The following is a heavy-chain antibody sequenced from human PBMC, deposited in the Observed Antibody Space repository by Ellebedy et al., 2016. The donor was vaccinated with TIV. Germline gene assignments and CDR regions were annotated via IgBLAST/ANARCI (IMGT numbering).Heavy chain of an antibody. CDR2: IKTKGHGGTT. V-gene: IGHV3-15*01. J-gene: IGHJ4*02. CDR1: GFTFSNAW. Sequence: GGSLRLSCEVSGFTFSNAWMSWVRQAPGKGLEWVGRIKTKGHGGTTDYAAPVKGRFTISRDDSKNTVYLKLNNLKTDDTAVYYCTLVHFYESADYYYEVFAYWGQGTVVTVSS. D-gene: IGHD3-22*01. CDR3: TLVHFYESADYYYEVFAY.